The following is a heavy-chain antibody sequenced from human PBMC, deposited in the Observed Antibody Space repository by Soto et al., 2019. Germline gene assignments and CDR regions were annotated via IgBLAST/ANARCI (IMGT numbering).Heavy chain of an antibody. D-gene: IGHD6-13*01. CDR3: ARDAGAAAGQDYYYYGMDV. J-gene: IGHJ6*02. CDR2: ISAYNGNT. CDR1: GYTFTSYG. Sequence: GASVKVSCKASGYTFTSYGISWVRQAPGQGLEWMGWISAYNGNTNYAQKLQGRVTMTTDTSTSTAYMELRSLRSDDTAVYYCARDAGAAAGQDYYYYGMDVWGQGTTVTVS. V-gene: IGHV1-18*01.